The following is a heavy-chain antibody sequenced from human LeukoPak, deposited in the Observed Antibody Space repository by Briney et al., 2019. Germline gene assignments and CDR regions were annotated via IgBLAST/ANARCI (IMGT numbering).Heavy chain of an antibody. CDR2: ISWNSGSI. D-gene: IGHD6-13*01. Sequence: PPGRSLRLSCAASGFTFDDYAMHWVRQAPGKGLEWVSGISWNSGSIGYADSVKGRFTISRDNAKNSLYLQMNSLRAEDTALYYCAKDSSSSWGVGSNNWFDPWGQGTLVTVSS. CDR1: GFTFDDYA. V-gene: IGHV3-9*01. J-gene: IGHJ5*02. CDR3: AKDSSSSWGVGSNNWFDP.